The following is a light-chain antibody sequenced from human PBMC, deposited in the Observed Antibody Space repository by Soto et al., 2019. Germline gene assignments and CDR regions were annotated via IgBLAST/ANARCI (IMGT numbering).Light chain of an antibody. J-gene: IGKJ5*01. CDR3: QQLNSFPFI. V-gene: IGKV1-9*01. CDR1: QAIDTY. Sequence: DIQLTQSPSFLSASVGDRVTITCRASQAIDTYLAWYQQKPGKAPKLLIYAASLLQSGVPSRFSGSGSGKDFTLTIHSLQPEDFASYYCQQLNSFPFIFGQGTLLEI. CDR2: AAS.